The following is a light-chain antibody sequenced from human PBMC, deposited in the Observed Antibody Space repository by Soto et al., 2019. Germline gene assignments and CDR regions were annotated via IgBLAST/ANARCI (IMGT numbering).Light chain of an antibody. Sequence: GDIISITCRSSQSISRYLNWYQQRPGTAPKVLIFGANSLQSGVPSRFSGSGSGTEFTLTISSLQPEDFATYYCQQNYGTPGTFGQGTKVDIK. CDR3: QQNYGTPGT. V-gene: IGKV1-39*01. CDR1: QSISRY. CDR2: GAN. J-gene: IGKJ1*01.